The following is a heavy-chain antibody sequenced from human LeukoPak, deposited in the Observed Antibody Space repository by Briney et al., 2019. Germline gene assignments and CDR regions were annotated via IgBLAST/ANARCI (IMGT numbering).Heavy chain of an antibody. CDR2: FDPEDGET. V-gene: IGHV1-24*01. D-gene: IGHD3-22*01. J-gene: IGHJ3*02. Sequence: GASVKVSCKVSGYTLTELSMHWVRQAPGKGLEWMGGFDPEDGETIYAQKFQGRVTMTEDTSTDTAYMELSSLRSEDTAVYYCATIHRYYDSSGYWLSDAFDIWGQGTMVTVSS. CDR1: GYTLTELS. CDR3: ATIHRYYDSSGYWLSDAFDI.